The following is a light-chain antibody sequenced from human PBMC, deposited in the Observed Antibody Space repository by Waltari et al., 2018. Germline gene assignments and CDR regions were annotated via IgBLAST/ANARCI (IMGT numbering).Light chain of an antibody. CDR1: QSLGTN. CDR3: QQYNNWPLYT. Sequence: ETVMTQSPATLSVSPGGRATLPRRASQSLGTNLAWYQQKPGQAPRLLIYGASSRATGVPARFSGSGSGTDFTLTISSLQSEDFVVYYCQQYNNWPLYTFGQGTKLEI. CDR2: GAS. J-gene: IGKJ2*01. V-gene: IGKV3-15*01.